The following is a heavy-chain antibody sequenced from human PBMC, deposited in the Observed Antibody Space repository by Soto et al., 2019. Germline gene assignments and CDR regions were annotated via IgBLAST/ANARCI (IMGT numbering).Heavy chain of an antibody. Sequence: SVKVSCKASGGTFSSYTISWVRQAPGQGLEWMGRIIPILGIANYAQKFQGRVTITADKSTSTAYMELSSLRSEDTAVYYCARGLRYFDWLLDYYFDYWGQGTLVTVSS. J-gene: IGHJ4*02. V-gene: IGHV1-69*02. D-gene: IGHD3-9*01. CDR3: ARGLRYFDWLLDYYFDY. CDR2: IIPILGIA. CDR1: GGTFSSYT.